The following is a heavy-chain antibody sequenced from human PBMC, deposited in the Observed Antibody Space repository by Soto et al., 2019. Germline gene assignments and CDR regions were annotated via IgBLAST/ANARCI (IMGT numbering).Heavy chain of an antibody. CDR2: IYHSGST. V-gene: IGHV4-59*08. CDR3: ARHTYGGGFDY. D-gene: IGHD3-10*01. J-gene: IGHJ4*02. CDR1: GGSINNYF. Sequence: QVQLQESGPGLVKPSETLSLTCTVSGGSINNYFWTWIRQPPGKELEWIGNIYHSGSTNYNPSLKSRVSISVDTSKKQFSLNLSSVTAADTAVYYCARHTYGGGFDYWGQGILVTVSS.